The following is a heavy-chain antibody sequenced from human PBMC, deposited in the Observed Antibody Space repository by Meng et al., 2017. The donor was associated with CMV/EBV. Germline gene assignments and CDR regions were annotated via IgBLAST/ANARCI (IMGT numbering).Heavy chain of an antibody. CDR3: ARIAAAGRFDY. Sequence: QITLKEPGPTPVKPTQTLTLTCTFSGFSLSTSGVGVGWIRQPPGKALEWLALIYWDDDKRYSPSLKSRLTITKDTSKNQVVLTMTNMDPVDTATYYCARIAAAGRFDYWGQGTLVTVSS. V-gene: IGHV2-5*02. CDR1: GFSLSTSGVG. CDR2: IYWDDDK. D-gene: IGHD6-13*01. J-gene: IGHJ4*02.